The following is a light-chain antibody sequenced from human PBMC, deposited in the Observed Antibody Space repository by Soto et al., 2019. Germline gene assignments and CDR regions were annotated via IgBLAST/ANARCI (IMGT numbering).Light chain of an antibody. J-gene: IGKJ4*01. Sequence: DIVMIQSPDSLAVSLGERATINCKSSQSVLYSSNNENYLAWYQLKPGQPPKLLIYWASTRESGVPDRFSGSGSGTDFTLTISSLQAEDVAVYYCQQYFTTPLTFGGGTKVDIK. V-gene: IGKV4-1*01. CDR3: QQYFTTPLT. CDR2: WAS. CDR1: QSVLYSSNNENY.